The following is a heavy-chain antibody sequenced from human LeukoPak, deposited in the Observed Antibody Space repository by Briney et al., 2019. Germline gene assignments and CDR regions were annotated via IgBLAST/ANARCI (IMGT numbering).Heavy chain of an antibody. CDR3: ARFSTVTTALDY. V-gene: IGHV1-69*06. CDR1: GGTFSNYA. J-gene: IGHJ4*02. CDR2: IIPIFGTT. Sequence: SLKVSCKASGGTFSNYAISWVRQAPGQGLEWMGGIIPIFGTTNYAQKFQGGVTITADKSTSTVYMELSRLRSDDTAVYYCARFSTVTTALDYWGQGTLVTVSS. D-gene: IGHD4-17*01.